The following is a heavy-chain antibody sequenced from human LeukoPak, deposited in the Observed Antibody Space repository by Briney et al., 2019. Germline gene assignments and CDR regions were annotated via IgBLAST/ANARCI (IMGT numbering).Heavy chain of an antibody. D-gene: IGHD1-1*01. CDR1: GGTFSSYA. Sequence: GASVKVSCKASGGTFSSYAISWVRQAPGQGLEWMGGIIPIFGTANYAQKFQGRVTITADESTSTAYMELSSLRSEDTAVYYCARIFRTTWSDYYFDYWGQGTLVTVSS. CDR2: IIPIFGTA. V-gene: IGHV1-69*13. J-gene: IGHJ4*02. CDR3: ARIFRTTWSDYYFDY.